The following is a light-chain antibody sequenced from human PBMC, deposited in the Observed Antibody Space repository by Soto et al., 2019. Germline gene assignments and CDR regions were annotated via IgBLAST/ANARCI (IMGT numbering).Light chain of an antibody. Sequence: IQLTQSPSSLSASVGDRVTITCRASQSISVWLAWYQQKAGKAPNLLIYKASRLESGVPSRFSGSGSEIEFTLTISGLQPGDSATYYCQQYNSYSPTFGQGTKVDIK. J-gene: IGKJ1*01. V-gene: IGKV1-5*03. CDR3: QQYNSYSPT. CDR1: QSISVW. CDR2: KAS.